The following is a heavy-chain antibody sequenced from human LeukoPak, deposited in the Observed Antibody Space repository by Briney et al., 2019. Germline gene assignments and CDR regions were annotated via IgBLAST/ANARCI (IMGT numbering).Heavy chain of an antibody. D-gene: IGHD2-15*01. Sequence: PGGSLRLSCAASGFTFTTFVMNWVRQAPGKGLEWVSYISSSGSTIYYADSVKGRFTISRDNAKNSLYLQMNSLRAEDTAVYYCARVVVVAATGAFDIWGQGTMVTVSS. CDR2: ISSSGSTI. J-gene: IGHJ3*02. V-gene: IGHV3-48*04. CDR1: GFTFTTFV. CDR3: ARVVVVAATGAFDI.